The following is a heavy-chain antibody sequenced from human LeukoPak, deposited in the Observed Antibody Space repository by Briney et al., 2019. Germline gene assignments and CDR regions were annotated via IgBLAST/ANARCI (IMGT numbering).Heavy chain of an antibody. CDR3: ARDGSPLLWFGKNWFDP. CDR2: INPNSGGT. CDR1: GYIFTDYY. D-gene: IGHD3-10*01. V-gene: IGHV1/OR15-1*02. Sequence: ASVKVSCKASGYIFTDYYMHWVRQAPGQELGWMGRINPNSGGTNYAQKFQGRVTMTRDTSISTAYTELSSLRSEDTATYYCARDGSPLLWFGKNWFDPWGQGTLVTVSS. J-gene: IGHJ5*02.